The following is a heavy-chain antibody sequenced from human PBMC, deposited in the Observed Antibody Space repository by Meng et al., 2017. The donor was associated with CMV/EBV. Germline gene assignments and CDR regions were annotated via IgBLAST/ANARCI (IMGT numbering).Heavy chain of an antibody. Sequence: GGSLRLSCAASGFTFSSYAMHWVRQAPGKGLEWVAVISYDGSNKYYADSVKGRFTISRDNSKNTLYLQMNSLRAEDTAVYYCARELIVVVPAAIWAYYYGMDVWGQGTTVTSP. V-gene: IGHV3-30-3*01. CDR3: ARELIVVVPAAIWAYYYGMDV. J-gene: IGHJ6*02. CDR1: GFTFSSYA. CDR2: ISYDGSNK. D-gene: IGHD2-2*01.